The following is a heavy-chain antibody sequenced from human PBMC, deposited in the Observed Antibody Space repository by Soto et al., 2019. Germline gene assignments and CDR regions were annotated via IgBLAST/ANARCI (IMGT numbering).Heavy chain of an antibody. CDR2: ITGSGDDT. CDR3: AQSGLRGVNSYYIQH. CDR1: GFSFSSYA. J-gene: IGHJ1*01. D-gene: IGHD5-12*01. V-gene: IGHV3-23*01. Sequence: EVQLLESGGDLVQPGGSLRLSCAASGFSFSSYATSWVRQAPGKGLEWVSGITGSGDDTFYEDSVKGRFTISRDNSKSTLYLQVNSLRAEDTAIYYCAQSGLRGVNSYYIQHWGQGTLLTVSS.